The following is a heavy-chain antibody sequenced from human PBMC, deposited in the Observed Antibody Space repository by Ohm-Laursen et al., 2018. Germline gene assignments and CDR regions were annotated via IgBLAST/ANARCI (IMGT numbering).Heavy chain of an antibody. J-gene: IGHJ6*02. D-gene: IGHD3-10*01. CDR1: GFTFDDYA. Sequence: SSLRLSCAASGFTFDDYAMHWVRQAPGKGLEWVSGISRSSGSIGYADSVKGRFTISRDNAKNSLYLQMNSLRAEDTALYYCAKDSSGGYYGMHVWGQGTTVTVSS. V-gene: IGHV3-9*01. CDR3: AKDSSGGYYGMHV. CDR2: ISRSSGSI.